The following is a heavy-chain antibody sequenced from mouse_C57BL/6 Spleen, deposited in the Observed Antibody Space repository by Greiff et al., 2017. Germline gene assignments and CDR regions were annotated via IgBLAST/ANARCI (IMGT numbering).Heavy chain of an antibody. CDR3: ARYDYDGWFAY. V-gene: IGHV1-80*01. CDR2: IYPGDGDT. D-gene: IGHD2-4*01. CDR1: GYAFSSYW. J-gene: IGHJ3*01. Sequence: VKLMESGAELVKPGASVKISCKASGYAFSSYWMNWVKQRPGKGLEWIGQIYPGDGDTNYNGKFKGKATLTAAKSSSTAYMQLSSLTSEDSAVYFCARYDYDGWFAYWGQGTLVTVSA.